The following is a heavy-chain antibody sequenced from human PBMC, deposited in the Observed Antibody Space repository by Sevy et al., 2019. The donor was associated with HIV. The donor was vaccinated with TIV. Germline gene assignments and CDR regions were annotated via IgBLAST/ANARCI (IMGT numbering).Heavy chain of an antibody. V-gene: IGHV4-4*07. CDR1: GDSISSHY. CDR3: ARDIGYDVSIRYFYSAMDV. D-gene: IGHD3-9*01. CDR2: MYISGNT. J-gene: IGHJ6*02. Sequence: SETLSLTCTVSGDSISSHYWSWIRQPAGKGLEWIGNMYISGNTNYNPSLKSRVTISLDTPNNQFSLRLTSVTAADTAVYYCARDIGYDVSIRYFYSAMDVWGQGTTVTVSS.